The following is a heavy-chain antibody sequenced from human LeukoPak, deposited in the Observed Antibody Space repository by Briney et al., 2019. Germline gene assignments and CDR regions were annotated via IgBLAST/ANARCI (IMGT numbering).Heavy chain of an antibody. CDR1: GYTVTSYG. Sequence: GASVKVSCKASGYTVTSYGISWVRQAPGQALEWMGWMSAYNGNTNYAQKLQGRVTITRDTSASTAYMELSSLRSEDMAVYYCARGWSTGYYDFWSGYFSYNWFDPWGQGTLVTVSS. CDR3: ARGWSTGYYDFWSGYFSYNWFDP. D-gene: IGHD3-3*01. V-gene: IGHV1-18*03. J-gene: IGHJ5*02. CDR2: MSAYNGNT.